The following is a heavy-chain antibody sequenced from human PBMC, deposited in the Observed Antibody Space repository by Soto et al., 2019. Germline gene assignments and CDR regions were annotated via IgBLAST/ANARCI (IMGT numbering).Heavy chain of an antibody. Sequence: QVQLQESGPGLVRPSQTLSLSCTVSGGSISNSANHWSWIRQHPGEGLEWIGYIYYSGGTYYSPCLKARVTMSIDASKNPFSLKRSAVTAADTAVYYCAKGVRGVPNWFDPWGQGTLVTVSS. CDR1: GGSISNSANH. D-gene: IGHD3-10*01. V-gene: IGHV4-31*03. CDR2: IYYSGGT. J-gene: IGHJ5*02. CDR3: AKGVRGVPNWFDP.